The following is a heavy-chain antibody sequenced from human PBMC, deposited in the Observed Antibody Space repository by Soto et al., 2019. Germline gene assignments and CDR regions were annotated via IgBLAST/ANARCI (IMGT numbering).Heavy chain of an antibody. V-gene: IGHV1-46*01. Sequence: ASVKVSCKASGYTFTSYAMHWVRQAPGQGLEWMGIINPSGGSTSYAQKFQGRVTMTRDTSTSTVYMELSSLRSEDTAVYYCAREIAARQWFDPWGQGTLVTVSS. J-gene: IGHJ5*02. CDR3: AREIAARQWFDP. CDR1: GYTFTSYA. CDR2: INPSGGST. D-gene: IGHD6-6*01.